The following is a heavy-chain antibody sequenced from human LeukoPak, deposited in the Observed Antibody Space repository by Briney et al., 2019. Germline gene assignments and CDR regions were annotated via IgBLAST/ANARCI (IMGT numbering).Heavy chain of an antibody. V-gene: IGHV1-46*01. J-gene: IGHJ6*03. Sequence: ASVKVSCKASGYTFTSYYMHWVRQAPGQGLEWMGIINPSGGSTSYAQKFQGRVTMTRDMSTSTVYMELSSLISEDTAVYYCARDVRYCSSTSCYDYYYYMDVWGKGTTVTVSS. CDR1: GYTFTSYY. CDR3: ARDVRYCSSTSCYDYYYYMDV. CDR2: INPSGGST. D-gene: IGHD2-2*01.